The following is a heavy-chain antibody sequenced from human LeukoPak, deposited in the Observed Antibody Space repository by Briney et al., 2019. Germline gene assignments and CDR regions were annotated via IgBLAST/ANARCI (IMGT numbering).Heavy chain of an antibody. D-gene: IGHD1-26*01. J-gene: IGHJ6*02. Sequence: GGSLRLSCAASGFTFSSYGMHWVRQAPGKGLEWVAVISYDGSNKYYADSVKGRFTISRDNSKNTLYLQMNSLRAENTAVYYCAKDYQWELLHYYYYYGMDVWGQGTTVTVSS. CDR1: GFTFSSYG. CDR3: AKDYQWELLHYYYYYGMDV. CDR2: ISYDGSNK. V-gene: IGHV3-30*18.